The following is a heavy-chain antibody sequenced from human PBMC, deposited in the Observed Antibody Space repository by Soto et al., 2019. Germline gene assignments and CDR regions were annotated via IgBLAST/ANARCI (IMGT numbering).Heavy chain of an antibody. CDR2: INPNSGGT. Sequence: GASVKVSCKASGYTFTGYYMHWVRQAPGQGLEWMGWINPNSGGTNYAQKFQGWVTMTRDTSISTAYMELSRLRSDDTAVYYCARTQYYYGSGSSPYYYYGMDVWGQGTTVTVSS. D-gene: IGHD3-10*01. CDR1: GYTFTGYY. J-gene: IGHJ6*02. V-gene: IGHV1-2*04. CDR3: ARTQYYYGSGSSPYYYYGMDV.